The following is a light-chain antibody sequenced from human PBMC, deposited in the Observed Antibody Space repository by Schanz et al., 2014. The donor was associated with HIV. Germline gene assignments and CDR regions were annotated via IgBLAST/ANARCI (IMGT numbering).Light chain of an antibody. CDR1: SSDVGGYNY. Sequence: QSALTQPPSASGSPGQSVTISCTGTSSDVGGYNYVSWYQQHPGKAPKLMIYEVSKRPSGVPDRFSGSKSGNTASLTVSGLQAEDEADYYCAAWDDSLSGRVFGTGTKLTVL. CDR2: EVS. V-gene: IGLV2-8*01. J-gene: IGLJ1*01. CDR3: AAWDDSLSGRV.